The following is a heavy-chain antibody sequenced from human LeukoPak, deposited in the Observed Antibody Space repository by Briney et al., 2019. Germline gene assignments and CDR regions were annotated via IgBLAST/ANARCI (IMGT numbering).Heavy chain of an antibody. J-gene: IGHJ4*02. Sequence: ASVKVSCKASGFTFPDHFMHWVRQAPGKGLEWIGWINGNSGATFYAQKFKDRVTVTRDTSISTMYMELNRLTSDDTAVYFCARDFNWGADYWGQGTLVAVSS. V-gene: IGHV1-2*02. D-gene: IGHD7-27*01. CDR3: ARDFNWGADY. CDR2: INGNSGAT. CDR1: GFTFPDHF.